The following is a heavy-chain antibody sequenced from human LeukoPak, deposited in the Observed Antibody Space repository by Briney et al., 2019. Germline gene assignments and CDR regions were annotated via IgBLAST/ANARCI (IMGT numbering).Heavy chain of an antibody. V-gene: IGHV4-59*08. Sequence: SETLSLTCTVSGGSISSYYWSWIRQPPGKGLEWIGYIYYSGSTNYNPSLKSRVTISVDTSKNQFSLKLSSVTAADTAVYYCARGEVFYYFDYWGQGTLVAVSS. CDR2: IYYSGST. D-gene: IGHD3-16*01. CDR1: GGSISSYY. CDR3: ARGEVFYYFDY. J-gene: IGHJ4*02.